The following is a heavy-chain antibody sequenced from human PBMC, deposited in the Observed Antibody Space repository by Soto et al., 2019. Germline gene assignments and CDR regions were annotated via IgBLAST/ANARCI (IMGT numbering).Heavy chain of an antibody. D-gene: IGHD2-2*01. CDR2: INHSGST. V-gene: IGHV4-34*01. Sequence: SETLSLTCAVYGGSFSGYYWSWIRQPPGKGLEWIGEINHSGSTNYNPSLKSRVTISVDTSKNQFSLKLSSVTAADTAVYYCAITRGPAGSPYDYWGQGTLVTVSS. CDR1: GGSFSGYY. J-gene: IGHJ4*02. CDR3: AITRGPAGSPYDY.